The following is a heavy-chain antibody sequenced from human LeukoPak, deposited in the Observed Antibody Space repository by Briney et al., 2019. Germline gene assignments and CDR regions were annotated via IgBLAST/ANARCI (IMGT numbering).Heavy chain of an antibody. J-gene: IGHJ4*02. V-gene: IGHV3-7*01. Sequence: PGGSLRLSRVASGFSFSNYWMSWVRQAAGKGLEWVAKINLDGSEKSYVDSVKGRFTISRDNVKNSLSLQMNSLRVEDPAVYYCARESEAAGTSFLGHWGQGNLVTVSS. CDR1: GFSFSNYW. CDR3: ARESEAAGTSFLGH. CDR2: INLDGSEK. D-gene: IGHD6-25*01.